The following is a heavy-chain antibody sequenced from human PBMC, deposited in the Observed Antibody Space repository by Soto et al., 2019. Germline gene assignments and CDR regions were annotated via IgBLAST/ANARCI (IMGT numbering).Heavy chain of an antibody. CDR1: SGSISSSNW. D-gene: IGHD2-15*01. Sequence: QVQLQESGPGLVKPSGTLSLACAVSSGSISSSNWWSWVRQPPGKGLEWIGEIYHSGSTNYNPSLKSRVTISVDKSKNQFSLKLSSVTAADTAVYYCARYNVVVVAATKASAFDIWGQGTMVTVSS. CDR3: ARYNVVVVAATKASAFDI. V-gene: IGHV4-4*02. J-gene: IGHJ3*02. CDR2: IYHSGST.